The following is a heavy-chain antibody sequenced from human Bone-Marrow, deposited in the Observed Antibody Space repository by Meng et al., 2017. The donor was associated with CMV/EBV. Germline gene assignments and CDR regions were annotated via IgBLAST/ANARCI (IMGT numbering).Heavy chain of an antibody. J-gene: IGHJ4*02. D-gene: IGHD2-2*01. CDR3: ARARVVVPAAHYFDY. V-gene: IGHV3-30*04. Sequence: GESLKISCAASGFTFSSYSMHWVRQAPGKGLEWVAVISYDGSNKYYADSVKGRFTISRDNAKNSLYLQMNSLRAEDTAVYYCARARVVVPAAHYFDYWGQGTLVTVSS. CDR2: ISYDGSNK. CDR1: GFTFSSYS.